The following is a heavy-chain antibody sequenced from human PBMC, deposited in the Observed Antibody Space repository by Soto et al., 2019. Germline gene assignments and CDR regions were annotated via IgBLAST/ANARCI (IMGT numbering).Heavy chain of an antibody. CDR2: IKPDGSEK. J-gene: IGHJ4*02. CDR1: GFTFSSYW. Sequence: GGSLRLSCAASGFTFSSYWMSWVRQAPGRGLEWVGNIKPDGSEKQYVDSVKGRFTISRDNAKKSLYLQLNSLTAGDTAIYYCARTARSMASGDYWGQGTLVTVSS. D-gene: IGHD6-6*01. CDR3: ARTARSMASGDY. V-gene: IGHV3-7*05.